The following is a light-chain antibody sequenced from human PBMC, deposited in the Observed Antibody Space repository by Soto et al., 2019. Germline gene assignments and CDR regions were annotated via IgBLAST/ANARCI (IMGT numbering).Light chain of an antibody. V-gene: IGKV3-20*01. J-gene: IGKJ1*01. Sequence: EIVCPQPPGTPACSPGERSSPSSRASQSVSRYVAWYQQKPGQAPXXLICGASNRATGIPDRFSGRGCGTDFILTISRLEPEDFAVYYCQQYGSSGTFGQGTKVDIK. CDR2: GAS. CDR3: QQYGSSGT. CDR1: QSVSRY.